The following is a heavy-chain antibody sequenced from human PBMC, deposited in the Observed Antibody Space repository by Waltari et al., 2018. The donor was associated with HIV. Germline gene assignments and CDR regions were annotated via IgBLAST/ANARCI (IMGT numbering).Heavy chain of an antibody. D-gene: IGHD3-3*01. Sequence: EVQLLESGGTLVRPGGALRLSCTVYGFILNNYAWNWVRQAPGKGLEWVGGISGSGDRTDYAASAKGRFTISRDNSKKTLYLQMRGLRVDDTASYYCAVQDGFFDFWGRGTVVSVAS. CDR1: GFILNNYA. V-gene: IGHV3-23*01. CDR2: ISGSGDRT. J-gene: IGHJ4*02. CDR3: AVQDGFFDF.